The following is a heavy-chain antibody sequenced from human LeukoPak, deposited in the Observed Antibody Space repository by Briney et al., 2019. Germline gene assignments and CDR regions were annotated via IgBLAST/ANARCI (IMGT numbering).Heavy chain of an antibody. V-gene: IGHV4-59*08. Sequence: SETLSLTCTVSGDSINNYYWSWIRQPPGKGLEWIGYIYYSGSAYYNPSLKSRVTISVDTSKNQFSLKLSSVTAADTAVYYCARADSRYGRPTYNWFDPWGQGTLVTVSS. D-gene: IGHD3-22*01. CDR1: GDSINNYY. CDR2: IYYSGSA. CDR3: ARADSRYGRPTYNWFDP. J-gene: IGHJ5*02.